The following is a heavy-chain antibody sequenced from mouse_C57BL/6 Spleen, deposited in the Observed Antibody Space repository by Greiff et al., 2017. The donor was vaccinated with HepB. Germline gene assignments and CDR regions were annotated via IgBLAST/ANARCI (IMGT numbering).Heavy chain of an antibody. V-gene: IGHV3-6*01. D-gene: IGHD1-1*01. CDR2: ISYDGSN. CDR1: GYSITSGYY. CDR3: ARVDYYYFDY. Sequence: EVQVVESGPGLVKPSQSLSLTCSVTGYSITSGYYWNWIRQFPGNKLEWMGYISYDGSNNYNPSLKNRISITRDTSKNQFFLKLNSVTTEDTATYYCARVDYYYFDYWGQGATLTVSS. J-gene: IGHJ2*01.